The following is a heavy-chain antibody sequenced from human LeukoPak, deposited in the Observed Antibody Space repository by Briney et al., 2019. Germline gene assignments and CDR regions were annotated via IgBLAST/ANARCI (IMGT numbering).Heavy chain of an antibody. CDR2: IKHNGDDL. Sequence: GGSLRLSCAASGFTFSIYWMAWVRQAPGKGLEWVANIKHNGDDLNYVDSVEDRFTISRDNAENSLYLHMTSLRVEDTAVYYCARELRTFDSWGQGTLVTVSS. D-gene: IGHD3-16*01. J-gene: IGHJ4*02. CDR3: ARELRTFDS. V-gene: IGHV3-7*01. CDR1: GFTFSIYW.